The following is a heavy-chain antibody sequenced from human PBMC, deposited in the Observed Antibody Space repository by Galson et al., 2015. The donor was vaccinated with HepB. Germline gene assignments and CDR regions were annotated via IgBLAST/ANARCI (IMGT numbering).Heavy chain of an antibody. V-gene: IGHV3-23*01. Sequence: SLRLSCAASGFTFSSYAMSWVRQAPGKGLEWVSAISGSGGSTYYADSVKGRFTISRDNSKNTLYLQMNSLRAEDTAVYYCAKGRTGDHGVFGYWGQGTLVTVSS. J-gene: IGHJ4*02. D-gene: IGHD7-27*01. CDR1: GFTFSSYA. CDR3: AKGRTGDHGVFGY. CDR2: ISGSGGST.